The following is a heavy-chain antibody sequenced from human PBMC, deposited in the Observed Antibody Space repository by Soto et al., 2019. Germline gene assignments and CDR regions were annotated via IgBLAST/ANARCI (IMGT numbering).Heavy chain of an antibody. J-gene: IGHJ5*02. CDR2: IYHTGNA. D-gene: IGHD3-22*01. CDR1: GDSISNSRFY. V-gene: IGHV4-39*01. CDR3: SRDYFDSSDYTTHWFDP. Sequence: PSETLSLTCGVSGDSISNSRFYWAWIRQPPGEGLEWIGSIYHTGNAYYNPSLKSRVTISVDTSKNQFSLKVTSVTAADTSLYYCSRDYFDSSDYTTHWFDPWGQGTLVTVS.